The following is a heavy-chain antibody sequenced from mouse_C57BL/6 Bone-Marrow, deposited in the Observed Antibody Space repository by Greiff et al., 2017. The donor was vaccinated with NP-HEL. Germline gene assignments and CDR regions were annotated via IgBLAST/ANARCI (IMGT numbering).Heavy chain of an antibody. V-gene: IGHV7-3*01. J-gene: IGHJ2*01. CDR3: ASGELTAYDFDD. CDR2: IRNKANDYTT. Sequence: EVQLVESGGGLVQPGGSLSLSCEASGFTFTDYYMSWVRQPPGKALEWLGFIRNKANDYTTEYSAAVKGRFTISSDNSQSILYLQMNALRAEDSATDCCASGELTAYDFDDGGKGTTLTVSS. CDR1: GFTFTDYY. D-gene: IGHD2-12*01.